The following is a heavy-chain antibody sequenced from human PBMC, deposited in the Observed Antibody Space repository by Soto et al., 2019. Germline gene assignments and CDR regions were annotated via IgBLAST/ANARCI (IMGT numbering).Heavy chain of an antibody. CDR2: IIPIFGTA. CDR1: GGTFSSYA. CDR3: ERDGSSGYKDY. Sequence: GASVKVSCKASGGTFSSYAISWVRQAPGQGLEWMGGIIPIFGTANYAQKFQGRVTITADESTSTAYMELSSLRSEDTAVYYCERDGSSGYKDYWGQGTLVTVSS. V-gene: IGHV1-69*13. D-gene: IGHD3-22*01. J-gene: IGHJ4*02.